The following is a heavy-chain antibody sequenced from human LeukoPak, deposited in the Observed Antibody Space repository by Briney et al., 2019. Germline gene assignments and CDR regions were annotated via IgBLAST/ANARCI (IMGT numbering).Heavy chain of an antibody. V-gene: IGHV4-4*07. CDR1: GGSISSYY. CDR3: ARVGVVPAAIGDYYYYYMDV. Sequence: PSETLSLTCTVSGGSISSYYWSWIRQPAGKGLEWIGRIYTSRSTNYNPSLKSRVTMSVDTSKNQFSLKLSSVTVADTAVYYCARVGVVPAAIGDYYYYYMDVWGKGTTVTVSS. D-gene: IGHD2-2*02. J-gene: IGHJ6*03. CDR2: IYTSRST.